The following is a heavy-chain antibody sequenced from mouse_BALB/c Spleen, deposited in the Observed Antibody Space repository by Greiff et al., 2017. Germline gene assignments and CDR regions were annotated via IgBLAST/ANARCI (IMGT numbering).Heavy chain of an antibody. CDR1: GYAFSSYW. D-gene: IGHD2-3*01. V-gene: IGHV1-80*01. J-gene: IGHJ4*01. CDR2: IYPGDGAT. Sequence: QVQLKESGAELVRPGSSVKISCKASGYAFSSYWMNWVKQRPGQGLEWIGQIYPGDGATNYNGKFKGKATLTADKSSSTAYMQLSSLTSEDSAVYFCARWVLRDYYAMDYWGQGTSVTVSS. CDR3: ARWVLRDYYAMDY.